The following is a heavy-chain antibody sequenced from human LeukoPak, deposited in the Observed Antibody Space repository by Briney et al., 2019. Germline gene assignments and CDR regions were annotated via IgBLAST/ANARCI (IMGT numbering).Heavy chain of an antibody. Sequence: SETLSLTCTVSGGSISSYYWSWIRQPPGKGLEWIGYIYYSGSTNYNPSLKSRVTISVDTSKNQFPLKLSSVTAADTAVYYCARDLRQQLVRGYGMDVWGQGTTATVSS. CDR1: GGSISSYY. D-gene: IGHD6-13*01. J-gene: IGHJ6*02. V-gene: IGHV4-59*12. CDR3: ARDLRQQLVRGYGMDV. CDR2: IYYSGST.